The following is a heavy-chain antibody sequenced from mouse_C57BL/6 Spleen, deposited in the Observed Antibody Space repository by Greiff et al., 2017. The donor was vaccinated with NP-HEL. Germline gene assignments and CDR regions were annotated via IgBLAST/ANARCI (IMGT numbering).Heavy chain of an antibody. J-gene: IGHJ2*01. CDR2: ISDGGSYT. D-gene: IGHD2-3*01. V-gene: IGHV5-4*03. Sequence: EVKLVESGGGLVKPGGSLKLSCAASGFTFSSYAMSWVRQTPEKRLEWVATISDGGSYTYYPANVKGRFTISRDNAKNNLYLQMSHLKSEDTAMYYCARKGDGPFDYWGQGTTLTVSS. CDR3: ARKGDGPFDY. CDR1: GFTFSSYA.